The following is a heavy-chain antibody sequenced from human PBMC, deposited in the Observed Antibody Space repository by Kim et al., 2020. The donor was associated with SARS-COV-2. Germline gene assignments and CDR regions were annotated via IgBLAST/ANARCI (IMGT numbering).Heavy chain of an antibody. V-gene: IGHV4-34*01. D-gene: IGHD3-9*01. Sequence: SRVTISVDTSKNQFSLKLSSVTAADTAVYYCARGRMILRYFDWLLLGFDYWGQGTLVTVSS. CDR3: ARGRMILRYFDWLLLGFDY. J-gene: IGHJ4*02.